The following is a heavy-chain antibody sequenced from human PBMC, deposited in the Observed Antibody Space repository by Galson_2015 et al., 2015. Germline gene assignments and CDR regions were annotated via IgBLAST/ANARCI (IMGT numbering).Heavy chain of an antibody. CDR2: IYWNDDK. CDR1: EFSLSTSGVG. Sequence: PALVKPTQTLTLTCTFSEFSLSTSGVGVGWIRQPPGKALEWLALIYWNDDKRYSTSLRSRLTITKDTSKNQVVLTMTSMDPVDTGTYYCAYSPLKLAQFDYWGQGTLVTVSS. D-gene: IGHD6-6*01. J-gene: IGHJ4*02. V-gene: IGHV2-5*01. CDR3: AYSPLKLAQFDY.